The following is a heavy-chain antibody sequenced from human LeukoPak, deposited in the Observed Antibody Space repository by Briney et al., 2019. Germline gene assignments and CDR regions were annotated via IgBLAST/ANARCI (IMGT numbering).Heavy chain of an antibody. Sequence: GGSLRLSCAASGFTFSSYGMHWVRQAPGKGLEWVAVIWYDGSNKYYADSVKGRFTISRDNSKNTLYLQMNSLRAEDTAVYYCARDGMVRGVIIHAFDYWGQGTLVTVSS. V-gene: IGHV3-33*01. CDR3: ARDGMVRGVIIHAFDY. D-gene: IGHD3-10*01. J-gene: IGHJ4*02. CDR1: GFTFSSYG. CDR2: IWYDGSNK.